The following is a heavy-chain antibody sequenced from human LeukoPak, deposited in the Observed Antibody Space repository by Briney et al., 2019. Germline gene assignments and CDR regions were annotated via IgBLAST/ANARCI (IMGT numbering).Heavy chain of an antibody. V-gene: IGHV3-48*01. D-gene: IGHD6-25*01. CDR1: GFTFSSYS. CDR3: ARAHLSSGRIGYRTLDY. Sequence: GGSLRLSCEPSGFTFSSYSMNWVRQAPGRGLEWVSYISIRGDTIYYADSVKGRFTVSRDNVKNSLYLHMNSLRAEDTVVYFCARAHLSSGRIGYRTLDYWGQGTLVTVSS. CDR2: ISIRGDTI. J-gene: IGHJ4*02.